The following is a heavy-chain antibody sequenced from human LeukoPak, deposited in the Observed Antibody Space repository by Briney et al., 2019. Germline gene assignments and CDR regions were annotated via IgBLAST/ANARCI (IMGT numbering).Heavy chain of an antibody. D-gene: IGHD3-3*01. Sequence: ASVKVSCKVSGYTLTELSMHWVRQAPGKGLEWMGGFDPEDGETIYAQKFQGRATMTEDTSTDTAYMELSSLRSEDTAVYYCATGLRFLEWVNDYWGQGTLVTVSS. J-gene: IGHJ4*02. CDR3: ATGLRFLEWVNDY. V-gene: IGHV1-24*01. CDR2: FDPEDGET. CDR1: GYTLTELS.